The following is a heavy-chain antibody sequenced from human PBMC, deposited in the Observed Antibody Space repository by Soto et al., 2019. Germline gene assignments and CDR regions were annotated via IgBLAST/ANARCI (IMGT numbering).Heavy chain of an antibody. CDR1: GYIFISYG. D-gene: IGHD2-2*01. J-gene: IGHJ5*02. CDR3: ARGDRSCTDTSCPGNWFDP. CDR2: ISPYNGDT. V-gene: IGHV1-18*01. Sequence: QVQLVQSGVEVKKPGASVKVSCKASGYIFISYGISWVRQAPGQGLEWMGWISPYNGDTKYAQEFQGRVTMTTDTSTSTAYMELRSLRSDDTAVYYCARGDRSCTDTSCPGNWFDPWGQGTMVTVSS.